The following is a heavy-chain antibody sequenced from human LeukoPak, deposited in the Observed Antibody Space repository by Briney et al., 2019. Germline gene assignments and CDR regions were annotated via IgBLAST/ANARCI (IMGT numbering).Heavy chain of an antibody. CDR2: IIPIFGTA. J-gene: IGHJ3*02. Sequence: ASVKVSFTASGGTFSSYAISWVRQAPGQGLEWMGGIIPIFGTANYAQKFQGRVTITADESTSTAYMELSSLRSEDTAVYYCARVGRGITMIFRVHRAFDIWGQGTMVTVSS. CDR1: GGTFSSYA. D-gene: IGHD3-22*01. CDR3: ARVGRGITMIFRVHRAFDI. V-gene: IGHV1-69*13.